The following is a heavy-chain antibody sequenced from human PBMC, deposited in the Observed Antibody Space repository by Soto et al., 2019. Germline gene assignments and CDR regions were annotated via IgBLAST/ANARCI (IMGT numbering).Heavy chain of an antibody. J-gene: IGHJ6*02. CDR1: GGSISSDDYY. CDR2: MYYSGST. CDR3: ARGEGYALDV. D-gene: IGHD1-26*01. Sequence: QVQLQESGPGLVKPSQTLSLTCTVSGGSISSDDYYWSWIRQPPGKGLEWIAYMYYSGSTYYDPSLTGRVAISVDTSKNHFSLKLSSVTAADPAVYYCARGEGYALDVWGQGTTVTVSS. V-gene: IGHV4-30-4*01.